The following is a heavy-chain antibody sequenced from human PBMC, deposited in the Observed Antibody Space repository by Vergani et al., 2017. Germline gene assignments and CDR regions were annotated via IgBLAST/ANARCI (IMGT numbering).Heavy chain of an antibody. Sequence: EVQLVESGGGLVEPGGSLRLSCAASGFAFSNAWISWVRQAPGKGLEWVGRIRSNPDGATTDYAAPVKDRFTISRDDSKSTLYLQMNSLKTEDTAVYYCTTVWGSSPFDYWGQGTLVTVSS. CDR2: IRSNPDGATT. V-gene: IGHV3-15*01. J-gene: IGHJ4*02. D-gene: IGHD6-13*01. CDR3: TTVWGSSPFDY. CDR1: GFAFSNAW.